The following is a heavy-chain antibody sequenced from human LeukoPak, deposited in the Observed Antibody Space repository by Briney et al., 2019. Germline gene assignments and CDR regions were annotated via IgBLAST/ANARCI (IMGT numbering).Heavy chain of an antibody. Sequence: GRSLGLSCAASGFTFDDYAMHWVRQAPGKGLEWVSGISWNSGSIDYAGSVKGRFTISRDNAKNSLYLQMNSLRAEDTALYYCAKAPGDYEYFQHWGQGTLVTVSS. D-gene: IGHD4-17*01. CDR2: ISWNSGSI. J-gene: IGHJ1*01. CDR1: GFTFDDYA. V-gene: IGHV3-9*01. CDR3: AKAPGDYEYFQH.